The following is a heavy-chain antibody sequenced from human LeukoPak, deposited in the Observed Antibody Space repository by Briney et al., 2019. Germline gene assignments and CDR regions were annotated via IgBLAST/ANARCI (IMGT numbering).Heavy chain of an antibody. CDR3: ARGDRKITMVRGVIIGFPESCRY. CDR2: IIPIFGTA. J-gene: IGHJ4*02. Sequence: SVKVSCKASGGTFSSYAISWVRQAPGQGLEWMGGIIPIFGTANYAQKFQGRVTITADKSTSTAYMELRSLRSDDTAVYYCARGDRKITMVRGVIIGFPESCRYWGQGTLVTVSS. V-gene: IGHV1-69*06. D-gene: IGHD3-10*01. CDR1: GGTFSSYA.